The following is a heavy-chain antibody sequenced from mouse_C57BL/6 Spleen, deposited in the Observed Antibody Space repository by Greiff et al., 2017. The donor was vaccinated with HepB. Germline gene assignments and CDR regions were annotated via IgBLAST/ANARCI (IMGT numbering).Heavy chain of an antibody. CDR3: TTSYYGNYRFAY. D-gene: IGHD2-1*01. V-gene: IGHV14-4*01. Sequence: VQLQQSGAELVRPGASVKLSCTASGFNIKDDYMHWVKQRPEQGLEWIGWIDPENGDTEYASKFQGKATITADTSSNTAYLQLSSLTSEDTAVYYCTTSYYGNYRFAYWGQGTLVTVSA. CDR1: GFNIKDDY. J-gene: IGHJ3*01. CDR2: IDPENGDT.